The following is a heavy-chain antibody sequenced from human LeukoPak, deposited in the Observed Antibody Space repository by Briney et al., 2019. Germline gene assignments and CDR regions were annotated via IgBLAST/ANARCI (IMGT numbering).Heavy chain of an antibody. V-gene: IGHV1-2*02. Sequence: ASVKVSCTASGYTFTDYYMHWVRQAPGQGLEWMGWINPNSGGTNYAQKFQGRVTMTRDTSISTAYMNLSRLRSDDTAVYYCARGGVRFGELLPDYWGQGTLVTVSS. CDR3: ARGGVRFGELLPDY. J-gene: IGHJ4*02. CDR2: INPNSGGT. D-gene: IGHD3-10*01. CDR1: GYTFTDYY.